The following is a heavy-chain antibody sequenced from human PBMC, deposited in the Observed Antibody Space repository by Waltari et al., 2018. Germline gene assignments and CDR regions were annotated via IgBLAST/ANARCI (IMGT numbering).Heavy chain of an antibody. Sequence: EVQLLESGGDLEQPGGSLRISCLGSGFNFSNYAMNWVRQAPGKGLEWVSTMSGTGDYTYYADSVKGRFTISRDNSKNTVFLHMNNLRVEDTAIYFCAKDQAEWLVLDGYFDSWGQGTPVTVSS. CDR3: AKDQAEWLVLDGYFDS. J-gene: IGHJ4*02. CDR1: GFNFSNYA. CDR2: MSGTGDYT. D-gene: IGHD6-19*01. V-gene: IGHV3-23*01.